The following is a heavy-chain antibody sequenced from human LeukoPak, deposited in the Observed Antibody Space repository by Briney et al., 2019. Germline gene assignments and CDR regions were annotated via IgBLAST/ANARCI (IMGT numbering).Heavy chain of an antibody. Sequence: SETLSLTCTVSGGSISSSSYYWGWIRQPPGKGLEWIGSIYYSGSTYYNPSLKSRVTISVDTSKNQFSLKLSSVTAADTAVYHCASFYCGGDCYSGDYWGQGTLVTVSS. CDR2: IYYSGST. CDR1: GGSISSSSYY. D-gene: IGHD2-21*02. J-gene: IGHJ4*02. V-gene: IGHV4-39*01. CDR3: ASFYCGGDCYSGDY.